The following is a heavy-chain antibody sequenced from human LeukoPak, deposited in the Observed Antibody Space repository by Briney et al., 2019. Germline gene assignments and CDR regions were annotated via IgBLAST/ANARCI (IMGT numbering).Heavy chain of an antibody. CDR1: GFTFRLYG. Sequence: GGSLRLSCVAAGFTFRLYGMNCVRQAPGKGLEWVSAISVGGETTTYTDSMKGRFTISRDNSKNTVYLQMNSLSAEDTAVYYCAKARAGGYNYGPFDYWGQGTLVTVSA. CDR2: ISVGGETT. CDR3: AKARAGGYNYGPFDY. J-gene: IGHJ4*02. V-gene: IGHV3-23*01. D-gene: IGHD5-18*01.